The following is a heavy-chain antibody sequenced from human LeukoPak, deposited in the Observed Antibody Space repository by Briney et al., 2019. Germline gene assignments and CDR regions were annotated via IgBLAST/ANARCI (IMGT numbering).Heavy chain of an antibody. CDR1: GGSISSSSYY. CDR3: ARVEYSSSSAYYYYMDV. V-gene: IGHV4-61*01. J-gene: IGHJ6*03. CDR2: IYYSGST. Sequence: SETLSLTCTVSGGSISSSSYYWSWIRQPPGKGLEWIGYIYYSGSTNYNPSLKSRVTISVDTSKNQFSLKLSSVTAADTAVYYCARVEYSSSSAYYYYMDVWGKGTTVTVSS. D-gene: IGHD6-6*01.